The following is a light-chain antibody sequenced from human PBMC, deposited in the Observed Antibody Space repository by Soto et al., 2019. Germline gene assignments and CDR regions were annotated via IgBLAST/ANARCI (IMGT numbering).Light chain of an antibody. V-gene: IGKV3-11*01. CDR1: QSFRGL. J-gene: IGKJ5*01. CDR2: DAY. Sequence: EVVLTQSPVTLSLSPGERANLSCRASQSFRGLLAWYQQKPGQAPRLLIYDAYNRATGIPPRFSGSGSGTDCTLTISSLEPEDSAVYYCQQRHMWPITFGQGTRLEIK. CDR3: QQRHMWPIT.